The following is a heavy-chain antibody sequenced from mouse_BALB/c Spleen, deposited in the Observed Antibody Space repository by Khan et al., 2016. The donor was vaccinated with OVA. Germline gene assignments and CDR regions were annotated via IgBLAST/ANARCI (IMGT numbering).Heavy chain of an antibody. J-gene: IGHJ3*01. CDR1: GYAFTDFL. D-gene: IGHD1-1*02. CDR3: ARGGYGGWAY. Sequence: QVQLKESGAELVRPGTSVKVSCKASGYAFTDFLIEWLQQRPGQGLEWIGLINPGSGDTNYNEKFKGKATLTANKSSSTAYMQLSSLTSDDYAVYVCARGGYGGWAYWGQGTLVTVSA. CDR2: INPGSGDT. V-gene: IGHV1-54*01.